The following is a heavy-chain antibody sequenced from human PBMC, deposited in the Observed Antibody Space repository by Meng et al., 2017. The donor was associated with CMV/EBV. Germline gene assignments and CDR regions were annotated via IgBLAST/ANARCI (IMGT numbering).Heavy chain of an antibody. V-gene: IGHV1-69*05. D-gene: IGHD3-10*01. J-gene: IGHJ5*02. CDR2: IIPIFGTA. CDR3: ARGFYHGSGSYSFWFDT. CDR1: GGTFISYA. Sequence: SVKVSCKASGGTFISYALSWVRQAPGQGLEWMGGIIPIFGTAKYAQKFQGRVTITTDESTTTAYMELSSLRSEDTAVYYCARGFYHGSGSYSFWFDTWGQGTLVTVSS.